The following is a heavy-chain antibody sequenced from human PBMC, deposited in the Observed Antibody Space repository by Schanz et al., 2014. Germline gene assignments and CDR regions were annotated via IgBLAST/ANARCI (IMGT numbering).Heavy chain of an antibody. CDR1: GFSFGTYA. V-gene: IGHV3-23*01. D-gene: IGHD3-22*01. J-gene: IGHJ4*02. CDR2: ISGTGGDDT. CDR3: AKDISDTSGKDDY. Sequence: EVHLLESGGGLVQPGGSLRLSCAASGFSFGTYAMSWVRQAPGKGLLWVSSISGTGGDDTYYADSVKGRFTISRDNSKNTLLLQMNSLRVEDSAIYYCAKDISDTSGKDDYWGQGTLVTVSS.